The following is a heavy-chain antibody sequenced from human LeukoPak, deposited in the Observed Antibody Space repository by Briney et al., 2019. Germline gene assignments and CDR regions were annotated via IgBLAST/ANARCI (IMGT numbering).Heavy chain of an antibody. CDR1: GGSFSGYY. V-gene: IGHV4-34*01. Sequence: SETLSFTCAVYGGSFSGYYWSWIRQPPGKGLEWIGEINHSGSTNYNPFLKSRVTISVDTSRNQFSLKLSSVTAADTAVYYCARGPFQYSSSWYRYFQHWGQGTLVTVSS. CDR2: INHSGST. D-gene: IGHD6-13*01. J-gene: IGHJ1*01. CDR3: ARGPFQYSSSWYRYFQH.